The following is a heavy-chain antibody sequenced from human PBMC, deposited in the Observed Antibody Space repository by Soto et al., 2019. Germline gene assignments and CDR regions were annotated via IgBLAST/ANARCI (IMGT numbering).Heavy chain of an antibody. CDR2: IWYDGSNK. J-gene: IGHJ4*02. V-gene: IGHV3-33*01. D-gene: IGHD4-17*01. CDR3: ARDHRGDYGDN. CDR1: GFTFSSYG. Sequence: QVQLVESGGGVVQPGRSLRLSCAASGFTFSSYGMHWVRRAPGKGLEWVAVIWYDGSNKYYADSVKGRFTISRDNSKNTLYLQMNSLRAEDTAVYYCARDHRGDYGDNWGQGTLVTVSS.